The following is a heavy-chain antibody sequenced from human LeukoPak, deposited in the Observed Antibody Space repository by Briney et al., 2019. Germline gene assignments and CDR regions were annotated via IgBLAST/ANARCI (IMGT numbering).Heavy chain of an antibody. CDR3: AKEWAVVPAAVG. V-gene: IGHV3-23*01. CDR1: GFTFSKFA. J-gene: IGHJ4*02. Sequence: PGGSLRLSCAAAGFTFSKFAMSWVRQAPGKWLEWVSLISTSGTPHYADSVKGRFTISRDNSKNTLYLQMNSLRAGDTAVYYCAKEWAVVPAAVGWGQGTLVTVSS. D-gene: IGHD2-2*01. CDR2: ISTSGTP.